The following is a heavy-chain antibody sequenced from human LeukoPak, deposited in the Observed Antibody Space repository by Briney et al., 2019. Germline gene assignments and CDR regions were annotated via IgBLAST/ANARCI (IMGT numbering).Heavy chain of an antibody. Sequence: GGSLRLSCAASGFIFSSYSVHWVRQAPGKGLEWVTVVSSDGSNQFYADSVKGRFTISRDNSKNTLYLQMSSLTTEDTAMYYCARDRTYSGNDATYFDYWGQGTLVTVSS. CDR3: ARDRTYSGNDATYFDY. J-gene: IGHJ4*02. D-gene: IGHD5-12*01. CDR1: GFIFSSYS. V-gene: IGHV3-30*04. CDR2: VSSDGSNQ.